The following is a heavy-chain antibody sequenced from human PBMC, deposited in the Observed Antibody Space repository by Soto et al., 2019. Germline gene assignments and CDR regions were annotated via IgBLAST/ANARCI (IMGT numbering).Heavy chain of an antibody. V-gene: IGHV4-4*02. CDR1: GGSISSSNW. CDR2: IYHSGST. D-gene: IGHD2-15*01. Sequence: LSLTCAVSGGSISSSNWWSWVRQPPGKGLEWIGEIYHSGSTNYNPSLKSRVTISVDKSKNQFSLKLSSVTAADTAVYYCAREGSEPTRHFDYWGQGTLVTVSS. J-gene: IGHJ4*02. CDR3: AREGSEPTRHFDY.